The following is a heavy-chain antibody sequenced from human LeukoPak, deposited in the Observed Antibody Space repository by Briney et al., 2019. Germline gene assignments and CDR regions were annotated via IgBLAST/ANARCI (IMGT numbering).Heavy chain of an antibody. CDR3: AMLVPAVITPFEGIAAAGNVDDY. CDR1: GGSFSGYY. D-gene: IGHD6-13*01. V-gene: IGHV4-34*01. CDR2: INHSGST. J-gene: IGHJ4*02. Sequence: SETLSLTCAVYGGSFSGYYWSWIRQPPAKGLEWIGEINHSGSTNYNPSLKSRVTISVDTSKDQISLKLSSVTAADTAVYCRAMLVPAVITPFEGIAAAGNVDDYWGQGTLVTVSS.